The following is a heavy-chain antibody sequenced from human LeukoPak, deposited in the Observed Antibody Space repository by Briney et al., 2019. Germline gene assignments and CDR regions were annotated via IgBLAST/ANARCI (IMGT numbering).Heavy chain of an antibody. D-gene: IGHD6-19*01. CDR3: ARSGSGWDPLDY. Sequence: ASVKVSRKASGYTFTSYYMHWVRQAPGQGLEWMGIINPSGGSTSYAQKFQGRVTMTRDTSTSTVYMELSSLRSEDTAVYYCARSGSGWDPLDYWGQGTLVTVSS. J-gene: IGHJ4*02. CDR1: GYTFTSYY. V-gene: IGHV1-46*01. CDR2: INPSGGST.